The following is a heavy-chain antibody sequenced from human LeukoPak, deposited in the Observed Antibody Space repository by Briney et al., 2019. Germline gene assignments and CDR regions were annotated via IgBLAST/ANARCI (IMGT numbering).Heavy chain of an antibody. J-gene: IGHJ4*02. D-gene: IGHD2-15*01. CDR3: ARNSPGSGGTTDY. CDR2: ISSSGGTI. V-gene: IGHV3-48*03. Sequence: GGSLRLSCAASGFTFSSYEMNWVRQAPGKGLEWVSYISSSGGTIYYADSVRGRFTISRDNAKNSLYLQMNSLRAEDTAVYYCARNSPGSGGTTDYWGQGTLVTVSS. CDR1: GFTFSSYE.